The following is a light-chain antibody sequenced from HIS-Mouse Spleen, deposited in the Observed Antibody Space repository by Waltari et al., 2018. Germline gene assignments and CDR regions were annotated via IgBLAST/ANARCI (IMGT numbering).Light chain of an antibody. CDR2: DAS. J-gene: IGKJ2*02. Sequence: AIQLTQSPSSLSASVGDRVTITCRASQGISSALAWYQQKPGKGPKLLIYDASSLESGVPSRFSGSGSGTDFTLTISSLQPEDFATYYCQQFNSYPRTFGQGTKLEIK. V-gene: IGKV1-13*02. CDR3: QQFNSYPRT. CDR1: QGISSA.